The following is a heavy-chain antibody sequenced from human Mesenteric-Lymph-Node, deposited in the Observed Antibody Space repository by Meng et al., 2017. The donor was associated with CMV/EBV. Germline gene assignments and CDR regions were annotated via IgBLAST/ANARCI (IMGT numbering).Heavy chain of an antibody. CDR2: ISSSSSYI. V-gene: IGHV3-21*01. CDR3: ARDSYWGIQYYFDY. J-gene: IGHJ4*02. Sequence: GESLKISCAASGFTFSSYSMNWVRQAPGKGLEWVSSISSSSSYIYYAGSVKGRFTISRDNAKNSLYLQMNSLRAEDTAVYYCARDSYWGIQYYFDYWGQGTLVTVSS. D-gene: IGHD7-27*01. CDR1: GFTFSSYS.